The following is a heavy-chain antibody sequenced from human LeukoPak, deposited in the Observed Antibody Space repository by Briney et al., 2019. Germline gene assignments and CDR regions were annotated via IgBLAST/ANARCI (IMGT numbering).Heavy chain of an antibody. CDR1: GFTFSSYS. CDR3: AKDDATVTTFDY. J-gene: IGHJ4*02. CDR2: ISSSSNTI. D-gene: IGHD4-17*01. V-gene: IGHV3-48*01. Sequence: GGSLRLSCAASGFTFSSYSMNWVRQAPGKGLEWVSYISSSSNTIYADSVKGRFTISRDNSKNTLYLQMNSLRAEDTAVYYCAKDDATVTTFDYWGQGTLVTVSS.